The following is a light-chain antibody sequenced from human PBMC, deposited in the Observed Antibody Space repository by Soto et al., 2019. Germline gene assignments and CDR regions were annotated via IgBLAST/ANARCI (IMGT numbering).Light chain of an antibody. Sequence: EIVLTQSPATRSLSPGERATLSCRASQSVGNFIAWYQQKPGQAPRLLIYDTSNRFTGIPARFSGSGSGTDFTLTINSLEPVDSAVYYCQQRSAWPLTFGGGTRVEIK. CDR3: QQRSAWPLT. J-gene: IGKJ4*01. V-gene: IGKV3-11*01. CDR2: DTS. CDR1: QSVGNF.